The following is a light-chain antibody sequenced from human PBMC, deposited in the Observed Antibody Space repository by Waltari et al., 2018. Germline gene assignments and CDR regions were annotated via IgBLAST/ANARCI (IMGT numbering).Light chain of an antibody. Sequence: IQLTQSPSFLSASVGDRVTITCRASQGLSSYLTWFQQKPGKAPKLLIYAASTLQSGVPSRFSGSGSGTEFTLTISSLQPEDFATYYCHQVNTYPLTFGGGTKVEIK. V-gene: IGKV1-9*01. J-gene: IGKJ4*01. CDR3: HQVNTYPLT. CDR2: AAS. CDR1: QGLSSY.